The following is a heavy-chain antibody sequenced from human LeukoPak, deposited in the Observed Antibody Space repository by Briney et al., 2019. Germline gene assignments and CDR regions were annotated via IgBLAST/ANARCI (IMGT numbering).Heavy chain of an antibody. CDR2: INPNSGGT. V-gene: IGHV1-2*02. J-gene: IGHJ4*02. D-gene: IGHD2-2*01. Sequence: ASLKLSCTASGYTFTGYFMHWVRQAPGQGLEWMGWINPNSGGTNYAQKFQGRVTMTRDTSISTAYMELSRLRSDDTAVYYCASSIVYCSSTSCYFNWGQGTLVTVSS. CDR1: GYTFTGYF. CDR3: ASSIVYCSSTSCYFN.